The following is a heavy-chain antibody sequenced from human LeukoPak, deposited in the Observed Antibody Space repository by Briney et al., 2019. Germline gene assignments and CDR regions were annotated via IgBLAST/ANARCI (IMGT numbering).Heavy chain of an antibody. D-gene: IGHD4-17*01. CDR2: ISHSGRSI. CDR3: ARGTVTVLDAFDI. J-gene: IGHJ3*02. V-gene: IGHV3-48*04. CDR1: GFTFSNFL. Sequence: GGSLRLSCVASGFTFSNFLMNWVRQAPGKGLEWVSGISHSGRSIYYADSVKGRFTISRDNAKNSLYLQMNSLRAEDTAVYYCARGTVTVLDAFDIWGQGTMVTVS.